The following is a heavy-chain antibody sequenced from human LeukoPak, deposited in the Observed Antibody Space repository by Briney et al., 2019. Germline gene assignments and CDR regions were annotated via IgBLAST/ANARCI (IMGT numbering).Heavy chain of an antibody. V-gene: IGHV3-7*01. CDR2: IKQDGNEI. Sequence: GGSLRLSCAASGSTFSSYWMSWVRQAPGKGLEWVANIKQDGNEINYVDSVKGRFTISRDNAENSLYLQMNSLRAEDTAVYYCATEVGSPAIRSAFNIWGQGTMVTVSS. CDR3: ATEVGSPAIRSAFNI. D-gene: IGHD2-2*01. CDR1: GSTFSSYW. J-gene: IGHJ3*02.